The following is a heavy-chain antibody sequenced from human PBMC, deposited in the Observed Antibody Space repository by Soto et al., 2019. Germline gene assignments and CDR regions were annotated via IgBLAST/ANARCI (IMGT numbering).Heavy chain of an antibody. Sequence: PGGSLRLSCAASGFTFSGYGMHWVRQAPGKGLEWVAVISYDGSNKYYADSVKGRFTISRDNSKNTLYLQMNSLRAEDTAVYYCAKESRAGGVVIPYYFDYWGQGTLVTVSS. D-gene: IGHD3-3*01. CDR2: ISYDGSNK. V-gene: IGHV3-30*18. J-gene: IGHJ4*02. CDR3: AKESRAGGVVIPYYFDY. CDR1: GFTFSGYG.